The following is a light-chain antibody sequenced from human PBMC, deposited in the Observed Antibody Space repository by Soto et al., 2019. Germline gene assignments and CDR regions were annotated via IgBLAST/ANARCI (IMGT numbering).Light chain of an antibody. CDR1: QSVSSSS. Sequence: VLTQSPGTLSLSPGDSATLSCRDSQSVSSSSLAWYQQKRGQAPRLLIHDASSRATGIPDRLSGSGSGTDFNLTISRLEPEDFAVYYCQKYGGSPRTFGQGTKVDI. J-gene: IGKJ1*01. CDR2: DAS. CDR3: QKYGGSPRT. V-gene: IGKV3-20*01.